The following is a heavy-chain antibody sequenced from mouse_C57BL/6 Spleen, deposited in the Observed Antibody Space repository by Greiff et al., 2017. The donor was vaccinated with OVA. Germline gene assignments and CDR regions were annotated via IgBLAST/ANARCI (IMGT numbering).Heavy chain of an antibody. CDR3: APITTVVATRYFDV. CDR1: GYTFTSYW. Sequence: VQLQQPGAELVKPGASVKLSCKASGYTFTSYWMHWVKQRTEQGLEWIGRIDPEDGETKYAPKFQGKATITADTSSNTAYLQLSSLTSEDTAVYYCAPITTVVATRYFDVWGTGTTVTVSS. J-gene: IGHJ1*03. V-gene: IGHV14-2*01. CDR2: IDPEDGET. D-gene: IGHD1-1*01.